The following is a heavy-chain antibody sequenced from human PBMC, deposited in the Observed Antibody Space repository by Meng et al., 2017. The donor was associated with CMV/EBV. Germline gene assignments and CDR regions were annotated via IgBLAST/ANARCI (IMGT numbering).Heavy chain of an antibody. CDR3: ARGDYFDY. V-gene: IGHV3-30-3*01. Sequence: QVQMDEAGGGVVPPGGSLRLSCAASGFTFSSYAMHWVRQDPGKGLEWVAVISYDGSNKYYADSVKGRFTISRDNSKNTLYLQMNSLRAEDTAVYYCARGDYFDYWGQGTLVTVSS. CDR2: ISYDGSNK. J-gene: IGHJ4*02. CDR1: GFTFSSYA.